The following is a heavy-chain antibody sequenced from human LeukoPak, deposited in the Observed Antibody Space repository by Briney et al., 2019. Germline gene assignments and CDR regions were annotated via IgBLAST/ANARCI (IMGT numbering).Heavy chain of an antibody. V-gene: IGHV1-2*02. CDR2: INPNSGGT. Sequence: GASVKVSCKASGYTFTGYYMHWARQAPGQGLEWMGWINPNSGGTNYAQKFQGRVTMTRDTSISTAYMGLSRLRSDDTAVYYCARAYDFWSGYYTGGYFDYWGQGTLVTVSS. D-gene: IGHD3-3*01. CDR1: GYTFTGYY. J-gene: IGHJ4*02. CDR3: ARAYDFWSGYYTGGYFDY.